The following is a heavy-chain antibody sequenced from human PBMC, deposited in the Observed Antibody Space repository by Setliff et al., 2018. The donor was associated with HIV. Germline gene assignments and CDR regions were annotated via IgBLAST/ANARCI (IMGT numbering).Heavy chain of an antibody. CDR2: INYDENSE. CDR1: RFTFNDYW. Sequence: GGSLRLSCVASRFTFNDYWMSWVRQAPGKGLEWVAFINYDENSEYYADSVKGRVTISRDNFRNTVDLQMTNLRPEDTAVYYCAKGGDYRTGDYDAFDIWGQGTMVTVSS. J-gene: IGHJ3*02. V-gene: IGHV3-30*02. CDR3: AKGGDYRTGDYDAFDI. D-gene: IGHD7-27*01.